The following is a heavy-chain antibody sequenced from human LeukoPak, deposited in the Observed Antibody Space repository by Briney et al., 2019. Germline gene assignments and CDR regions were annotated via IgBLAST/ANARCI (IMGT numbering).Heavy chain of an antibody. Sequence: SQTLSLTCAISGGSVSSNSATWNWIRRSPSRGLEWVGSTYYRSKWYIDYVVSGKIRISNDQVTSKNEFSLQLHDGSREDRAVYYCAKGYHGMVEYWGQGTLVSVSS. CDR2: TYYRSKWYI. J-gene: IGHJ4*02. CDR1: GGSVSSNSAT. CDR3: AKGYHGMVEY. V-gene: IGHV6-1*01. D-gene: IGHD1-14*01.